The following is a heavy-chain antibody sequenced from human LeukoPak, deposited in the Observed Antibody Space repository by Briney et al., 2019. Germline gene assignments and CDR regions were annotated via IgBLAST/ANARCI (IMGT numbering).Heavy chain of an antibody. CDR3: ARGSSGWSKGDYFDY. V-gene: IGHV4-34*01. J-gene: IGHJ4*02. Sequence: SETLSLTCTVYGGSFSDYYWSWIRQPPRKGLEWIGDINHTGSTNNNPSLESRVSISVDTSTNQVSLNLTSVSAADTAVYYCARGSSGWSKGDYFDYWGQGSQVTVSS. CDR1: GGSFSDYY. D-gene: IGHD6-19*01. CDR2: INHTGST.